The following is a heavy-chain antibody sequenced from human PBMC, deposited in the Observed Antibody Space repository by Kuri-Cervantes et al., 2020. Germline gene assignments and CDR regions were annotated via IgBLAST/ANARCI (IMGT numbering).Heavy chain of an antibody. J-gene: IGHJ6*02. CDR3: ARGPDFWSGYYSTYYGMDV. CDR1: GGTFSSYD. V-gene: IGHV1-8*02. D-gene: IGHD3-3*01. Sequence: ASVKVSCKASGGTFSSYDINWVRQATGQGLEWMGWMNPNSGNTGYAQKFQGRVTMTRNTSISTAYMELNSLRSEDTAVYYCARGPDFWSGYYSTYYGMDVWGQGTTVTVSS. CDR2: MNPNSGNT.